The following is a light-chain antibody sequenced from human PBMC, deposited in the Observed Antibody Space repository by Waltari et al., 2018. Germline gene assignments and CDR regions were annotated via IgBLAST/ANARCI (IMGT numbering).Light chain of an antibody. CDR3: QQXNSWPFT. V-gene: IGKV3-15*01. Sequence: EIVMTQSPATLSVSPGERATLPCWASQSVSGNLAWYQQKPGQAPRLLXYXASTRATGIPARFSGXGSGTDFTLXISSLQSEDFXVYYCQQXNSWPFTXXXXTKVDIK. J-gene: IGKJ3*01. CDR2: XAS. CDR1: QSVSGN.